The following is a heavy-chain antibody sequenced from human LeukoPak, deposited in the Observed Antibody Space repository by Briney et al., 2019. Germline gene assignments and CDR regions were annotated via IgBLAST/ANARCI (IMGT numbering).Heavy chain of an antibody. V-gene: IGHV3-7*01. J-gene: IGHJ4*02. D-gene: IGHD6-19*01. CDR1: GFTFSGYW. CDR2: LRPDGSDK. CDR3: ARDQDYHPGYSSGWYY. Sequence: GGSLRLSCAASGFTFSGYWMTWVRQAPGKGLEWVANLRPDGSDKYYADSVKGRFTISRDNAKNSLYLQMNSLRAEDTAVYYCARDQDYHPGYSSGWYYWGQGTLVTVSA.